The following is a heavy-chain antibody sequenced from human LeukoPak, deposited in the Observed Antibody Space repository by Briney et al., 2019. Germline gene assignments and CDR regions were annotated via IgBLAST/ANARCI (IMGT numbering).Heavy chain of an antibody. V-gene: IGHV4-39*01. CDR3: ARLRFDFWSGYTHPYFDY. CDR2: IYYSGTT. CDR1: GGSISSSSYS. D-gene: IGHD3-3*01. Sequence: SETLSLTCTVSGGSISSSSYSWGWIRQPPGKGLEWIGSIYYSGTTYSNPSLKSRVTISVDTSKIQFSLKLSSVAATDTAVYFCARLRFDFWSGYTHPYFDYWGQGTLVTVSS. J-gene: IGHJ4*02.